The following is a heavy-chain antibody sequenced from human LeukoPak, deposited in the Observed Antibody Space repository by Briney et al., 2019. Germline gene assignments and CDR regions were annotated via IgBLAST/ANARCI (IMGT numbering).Heavy chain of an antibody. J-gene: IGHJ3*02. CDR3: ARDPTSSWETAFDI. Sequence: GGSLRLSCAASGFAFSSYEMNWVRQAPGKGLEWVSSISSGTSYIYYADSVKGRFTISRDNAKNSLYLQMNSLRAEDTAVYYCARDPTSSWETAFDIWGQGTMVTVSS. CDR2: ISSGTSYI. V-gene: IGHV3-21*01. D-gene: IGHD1-26*01. CDR1: GFAFSSYE.